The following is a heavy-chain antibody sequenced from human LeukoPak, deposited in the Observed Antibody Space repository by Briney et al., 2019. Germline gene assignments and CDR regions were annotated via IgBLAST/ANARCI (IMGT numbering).Heavy chain of an antibody. D-gene: IGHD3-10*01. Sequence: GESLQISCKGSGYSFSTYWIGWVRQMPGKGLEWMGIIYPGDSDTRYSPSFQGQVTISADKSNSTAYLQWSSLKASDTAMYYCARPMVRGAIGAFDIWGQGTMVTVSS. V-gene: IGHV5-51*01. CDR2: IYPGDSDT. CDR3: ARPMVRGAIGAFDI. CDR1: GYSFSTYW. J-gene: IGHJ3*02.